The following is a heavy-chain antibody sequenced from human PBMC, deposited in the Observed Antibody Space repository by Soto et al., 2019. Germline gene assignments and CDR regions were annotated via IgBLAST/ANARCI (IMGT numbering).Heavy chain of an antibody. CDR1: GFTFNRYA. Sequence: EVQLLESGGGLVQPGGSLRLSCAASGFTFNRYAMSWVRQAPGKGLEWVSTISGSGGSTYYADSVQGRFSISRDNSKNTLSLQVNSLRDDDTAIYYGAKAGGSGSYYAERDYYGDYWGQGTLVTVSS. V-gene: IGHV3-23*01. D-gene: IGHD3-10*01. CDR2: ISGSGGST. J-gene: IGHJ4*02. CDR3: AKAGGSGSYYAERDYYGDY.